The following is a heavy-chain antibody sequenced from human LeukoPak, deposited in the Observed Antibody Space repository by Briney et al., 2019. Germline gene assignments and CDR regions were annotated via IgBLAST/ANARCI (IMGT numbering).Heavy chain of an antibody. CDR3: ASLSSSWYYYYYYYMDV. J-gene: IGHJ6*03. D-gene: IGHD6-13*01. Sequence: SETLSLTCTVSGGSISSSSYYWGWIRQPPGKGLEWIGSIYYSGSTYYNPSLKSRVTISVDTSKNQFSLKLSSVTAADTAVYYCASLSSSWYYYYYYYMDVWGKGTTVTVSS. CDR1: GGSISSSSYY. V-gene: IGHV4-39*01. CDR2: IYYSGST.